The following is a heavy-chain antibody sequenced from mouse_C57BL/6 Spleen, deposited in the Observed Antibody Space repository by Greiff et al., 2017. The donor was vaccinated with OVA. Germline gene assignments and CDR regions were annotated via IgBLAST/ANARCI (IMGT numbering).Heavy chain of an antibody. D-gene: IGHD3-1*01. Sequence: QLKQSAAELVKPGASVKMSCKASGYTFTSYWITWVKQRPGQGLEWIGDIYPGSGSTNYNEKFKSKATLTVDTSSSTAYIQDGSLTTDGSAVYCCAREEARKGFAYWGQGTLVTVSA. CDR2: IYPGSGST. CDR3: AREEARKGFAY. CDR1: GYTFTSYW. V-gene: IGHV1-55*01. J-gene: IGHJ3*01.